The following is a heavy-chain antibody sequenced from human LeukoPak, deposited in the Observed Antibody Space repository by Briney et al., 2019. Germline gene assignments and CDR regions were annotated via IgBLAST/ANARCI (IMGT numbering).Heavy chain of an antibody. V-gene: IGHV4-39*01. CDR3: ARQDYYGSGSYGTPDAFDI. Sequence: SETLSLTCTVSGGSISSSSYYWGWIRQPPGKGLEWIGSIYYSGSTYYNPSLKSRVTISVDTSKNQFSLKLSSVTAADTAVYYCARQDYYGSGSYGTPDAFDIWGQGTMVTVSS. CDR1: GGSISSSSYY. J-gene: IGHJ3*02. CDR2: IYYSGST. D-gene: IGHD3-10*01.